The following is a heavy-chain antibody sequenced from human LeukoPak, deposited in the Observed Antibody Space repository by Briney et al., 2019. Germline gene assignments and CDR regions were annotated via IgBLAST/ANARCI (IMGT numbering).Heavy chain of an antibody. CDR2: IIPIFGTA. CDR3: ARGRLEYSSSSVWFDP. V-gene: IGHV1-69*05. CDR1: GYTFTGYY. D-gene: IGHD6-6*01. Sequence: GASVKVSCKASGYTFTGYYMHWVRQAPGQGLEWMGGIIPIFGTANYAQKFQGRVTITTDESTSTAYMELSSLRSEDTAVYYCARGRLEYSSSSVWFDPWGQGTLVTVSS. J-gene: IGHJ5*02.